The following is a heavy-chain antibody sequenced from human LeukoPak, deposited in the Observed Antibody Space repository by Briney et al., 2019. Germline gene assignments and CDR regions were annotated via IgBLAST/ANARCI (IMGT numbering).Heavy chain of an antibody. Sequence: PSETLSLTCTVSGGSIRSYYWSWIRQPAGKGLEWIGRIYSSGSTIYNPSLKSRVTMSVDTSKNQFSLKLSSLTAADTAVYYCARLSYGSGSYYNGNFDYWGQGTLVTVSS. CDR1: GGSIRSYY. CDR3: ARLSYGSGSYYNGNFDY. D-gene: IGHD3-10*01. CDR2: IYSSGST. V-gene: IGHV4-4*07. J-gene: IGHJ4*02.